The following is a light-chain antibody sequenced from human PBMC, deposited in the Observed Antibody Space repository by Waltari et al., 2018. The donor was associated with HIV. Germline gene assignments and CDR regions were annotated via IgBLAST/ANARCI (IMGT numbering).Light chain of an antibody. CDR2: GTY. CDR1: QNIDRN. J-gene: IGKJ2*01. CDR3: QQYNDWPYT. Sequence: EIAMTQSPATLSLSPGEGATLSCRASQNIDRNLAWYQQKPGQSPRLLIYGTYTRATGIPAKFSGSGSGTEFTLTVSSLQSEDFAVYYCQQYNDWPYTFGQGTKL. V-gene: IGKV3-15*01.